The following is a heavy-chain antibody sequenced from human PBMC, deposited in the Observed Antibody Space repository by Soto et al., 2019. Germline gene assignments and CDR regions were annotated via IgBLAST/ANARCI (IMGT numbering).Heavy chain of an antibody. CDR1: GGTFSSYT. CDR3: ARLDTIPSSGYDSY. D-gene: IGHD5-12*01. Sequence: GASVKVSCKASGGTFSSYTISWVRQAPGQGLEWMGRIIPILGIANYAQKFQGRVTITADKSTSTAYMELSSLRSKDTAVYYCARLDTIPSSGYDSYWGQGTLVTVSS. CDR2: IIPILGIA. J-gene: IGHJ4*02. V-gene: IGHV1-69*02.